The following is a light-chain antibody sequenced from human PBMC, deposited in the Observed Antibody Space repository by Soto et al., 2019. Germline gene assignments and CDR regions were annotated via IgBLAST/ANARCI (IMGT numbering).Light chain of an antibody. Sequence: VVTQSPATLSVFTGETATLSCRASQSVSSDLAWYQQRPGQAPRLLIYGASTRATGIPARFRGSGSGTEFMLTISSLQSEDFATYYCQQYNTWHPKMAFGRGTKVEIK. CDR3: QQYNTWHPKMA. J-gene: IGKJ1*01. V-gene: IGKV3-15*01. CDR1: QSVSSD. CDR2: GAS.